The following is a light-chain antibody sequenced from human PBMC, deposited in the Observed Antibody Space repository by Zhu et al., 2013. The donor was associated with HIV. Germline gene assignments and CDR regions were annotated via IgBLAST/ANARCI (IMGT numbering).Light chain of an antibody. CDR1: QDVSSDF. CDR2: GTS. J-gene: IGKJ1*01. V-gene: IGKV3-20*01. Sequence: EIVMTQSPATLSVSPGERATLSCRASQDVSSDFLAWYQQKPGQAPRLLIYGTSIRAPGIPDRFSGGGSGTDFTLTISRLEPEDFAVYFCQQFETSPRTFGQGTKVEIK. CDR3: QQFETSPRT.